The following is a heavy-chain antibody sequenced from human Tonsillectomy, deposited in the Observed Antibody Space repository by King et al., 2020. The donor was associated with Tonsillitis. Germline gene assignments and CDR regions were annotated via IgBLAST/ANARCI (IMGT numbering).Heavy chain of an antibody. CDR2: ISAYNGNS. CDR3: ARVRFYCSGGSCYKGLDY. CDR1: GYTFTSYG. V-gene: IGHV1-18*04. Sequence: QLVQSGAEVKKPGASVKVSCKASGYTFTSYGISWVRQAPGQGLEWMGWISAYNGNSNYAQKLQGRVTMTTDTSTSTAYMELRSLRSDDTAVYYCARVRFYCSGGSCYKGLDYWGQGTLVTVSS. D-gene: IGHD2-15*01. J-gene: IGHJ4*02.